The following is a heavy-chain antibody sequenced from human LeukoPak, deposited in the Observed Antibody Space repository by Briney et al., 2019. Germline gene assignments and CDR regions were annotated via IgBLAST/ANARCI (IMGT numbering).Heavy chain of an antibody. J-gene: IGHJ4*02. D-gene: IGHD3-3*01. CDR3: AKDRVVFGVVILETYYFES. CDR1: GFTFNDAW. V-gene: IGHV3-15*01. CDR2: IKSNTDGGTT. Sequence: GGSLRLSCAASGFTFNDAWMSWVRQAPGKGLECVGRIKSNTDGGTTDHAAPVKGRFTISRDNSKNTLYLQMNSLKVEDTAIYYCAKDRVVFGVVILETYYFESWGQGTLLTVSS.